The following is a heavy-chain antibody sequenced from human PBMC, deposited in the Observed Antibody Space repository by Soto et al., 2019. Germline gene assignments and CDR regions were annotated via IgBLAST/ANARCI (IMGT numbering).Heavy chain of an antibody. J-gene: IGHJ5*02. D-gene: IGHD5-18*01. CDR2: VNQDESKK. CDR3: ARVIQLWSLSALDP. V-gene: IGHV3-7*05. CDR1: GFTLSNYW. Sequence: PGGSLRLSCSASGFTLSNYWMTWIRQSPGKGLEWVANVNQDESKKYYVDAVKGRFTISRDNAENSLYLQMNNRRVEDTAVYYCARVIQLWSLSALDPWGQGTLVTVSS.